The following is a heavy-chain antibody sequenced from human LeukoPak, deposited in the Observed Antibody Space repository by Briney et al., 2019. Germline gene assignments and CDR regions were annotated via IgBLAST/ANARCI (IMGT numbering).Heavy chain of an antibody. V-gene: IGHV3-23*01. CDR1: GFTFSNYW. CDR2: ISGSGGST. CDR3: AKDRGLAVAGTSQH. D-gene: IGHD6-19*01. Sequence: GGSLRLSCAVSGFTFSNYWMSWARQSPGKGLEWVSAISGSGGSTYYADSVKGRFTISRDNSKNTLYLQMNSLRAEDTAVYYCAKDRGLAVAGTSQHWGQGTLVTVSS. J-gene: IGHJ1*01.